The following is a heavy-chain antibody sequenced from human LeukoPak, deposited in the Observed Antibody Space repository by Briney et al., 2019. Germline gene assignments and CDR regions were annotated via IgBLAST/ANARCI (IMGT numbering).Heavy chain of an antibody. V-gene: IGHV1-69*04. CDR3: ARDLTTVTTSNFDY. J-gene: IGHJ4*02. CDR1: GYTFTSYY. Sequence: SVKVSCKASGYTFTSYYMHWVRQAPGQGLEWMGRIIPILGIANYAQKFQGRVTITADKSTSTAYMELSSLRSEDTAVYYCARDLTTVTTSNFDYWGQGTLVTVSS. CDR2: IIPILGIA. D-gene: IGHD4-11*01.